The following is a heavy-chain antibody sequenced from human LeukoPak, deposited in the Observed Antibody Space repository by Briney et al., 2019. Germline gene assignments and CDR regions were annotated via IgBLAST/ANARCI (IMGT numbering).Heavy chain of an antibody. Sequence: GGSLRLSCAASGFTFSSYAMSWVRQAPGKGLEWVSAISGSGGSTYYADSVKGRFTISRDNSKNTLYLQMNSLRAEDTAVYYCAKDYYHDFWSGYYTMDYWGQGTLVTVSS. J-gene: IGHJ4*02. CDR1: GFTFSSYA. D-gene: IGHD3-3*01. V-gene: IGHV3-23*01. CDR3: AKDYYHDFWSGYYTMDY. CDR2: ISGSGGST.